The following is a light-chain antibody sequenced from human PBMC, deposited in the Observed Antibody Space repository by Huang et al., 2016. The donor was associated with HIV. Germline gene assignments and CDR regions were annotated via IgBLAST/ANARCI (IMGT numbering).Light chain of an antibody. CDR2: LGS. V-gene: IGKV2-28*01. CDR1: QSLLHSNGYNY. J-gene: IGKJ2*01. Sequence: DIVMTQSPLSLPVTPGEPASISCRSSQSLLHSNGYNYLDWYLQKPGQSPQLLIYLGSNLASGVPDRFSGSGSGTDFTLTISRVEADDVGVYYCMQALQTPYTFGQGTKLEIK. CDR3: MQALQTPYT.